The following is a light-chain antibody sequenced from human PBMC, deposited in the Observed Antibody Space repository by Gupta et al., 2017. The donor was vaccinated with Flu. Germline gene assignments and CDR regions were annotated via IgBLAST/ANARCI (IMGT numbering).Light chain of an antibody. J-gene: IGKJ5*01. CDR1: QSVSSN. Sequence: EIVMTQSPATLSVSPGERATLSCRASQSVSSNLAWYQQKPGQAPRLLIYGASTRATGIPARFSGSGYGTEFTLTISSRQSEDFAVYYCQQYNNWPPITFGQGTRMEIK. CDR3: QQYNNWPPIT. V-gene: IGKV3-15*01. CDR2: GAS.